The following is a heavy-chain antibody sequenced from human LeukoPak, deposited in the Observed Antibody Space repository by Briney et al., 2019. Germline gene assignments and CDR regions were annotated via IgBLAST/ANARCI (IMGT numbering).Heavy chain of an antibody. V-gene: IGHV3-48*01. Sequence: HAGGSLRLSCAASGITFSRHSMNWVRQCPGKGLEWVSYISNSSSAIYYADSVKGRFTISKDNTKNSLYLQMNSLRAEDTAVYYCAREHEYCTGGSCSFDYWGQGTLVTVSS. D-gene: IGHD2-15*01. CDR2: ISNSSSAI. CDR3: AREHEYCTGGSCSFDY. CDR1: GITFSRHS. J-gene: IGHJ4*02.